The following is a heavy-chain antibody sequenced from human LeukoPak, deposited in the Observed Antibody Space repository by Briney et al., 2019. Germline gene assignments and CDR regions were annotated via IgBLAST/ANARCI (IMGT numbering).Heavy chain of an antibody. V-gene: IGHV3-11*04. CDR2: ISSSGSTI. Sequence: PGGSLSLSCAASGFTFSDYYMSWIRQAPGKGLEWVSYISSSGSTIYYADSVKGRFTISRDNAKNSLYLQMNSLRAEDTAVYYCARSGIAARLGYYYYYMDVWGKGTTVTVSS. D-gene: IGHD6-6*01. J-gene: IGHJ6*03. CDR3: ARSGIAARLGYYYYYMDV. CDR1: GFTFSDYY.